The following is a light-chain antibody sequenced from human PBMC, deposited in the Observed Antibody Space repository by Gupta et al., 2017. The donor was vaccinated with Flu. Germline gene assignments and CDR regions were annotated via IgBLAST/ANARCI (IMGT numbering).Light chain of an antibody. CDR3: QAWASGTWV. J-gene: IGLJ3*02. CDR1: SGHSRYG. CDR2: INNDGSY. Sequence: LALPPSPPASAPLRASVKPTCTLSSGHSRYGIAWHQQQPEKGPRHLMKINNDGSYIKGDGIPDRFSGSTSGAERYLTISSLQSDDEADYYCQAWASGTWVFGGGTKLNGL. V-gene: IGLV4-69*01.